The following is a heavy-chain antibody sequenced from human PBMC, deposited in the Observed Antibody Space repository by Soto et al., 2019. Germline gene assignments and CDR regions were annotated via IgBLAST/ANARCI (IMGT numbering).Heavy chain of an antibody. J-gene: IGHJ6*02. CDR1: GGSISSYY. Sequence: PSETLSLTCTVSGGSISSYYWSWIRQPPGKGLERIGYIYYSGSTNYNPSLKSRVTISVDTSKNQFSLKLSSVTAADTAVYYCARERYYGMDVWGQGTTVTVS. V-gene: IGHV4-59*01. CDR3: ARERYYGMDV. CDR2: IYYSGST.